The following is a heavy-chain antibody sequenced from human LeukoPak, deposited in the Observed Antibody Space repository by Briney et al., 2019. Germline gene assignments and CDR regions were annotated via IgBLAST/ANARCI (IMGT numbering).Heavy chain of an antibody. CDR3: ARGVLAAAGQPYYFDY. V-gene: IGHV1-24*01. Sequence: ASVKVSCKVSGYTLTELSMHWVRQAPGKGLEWMGGFDPEDGETIYAQKSQGRVTMTEDTSTDTAYMELSSLRSEDTAVYYCARGVLAAAGQPYYFDYWGQGTLVTVSS. CDR2: FDPEDGET. J-gene: IGHJ4*02. CDR1: GYTLTELS. D-gene: IGHD6-13*01.